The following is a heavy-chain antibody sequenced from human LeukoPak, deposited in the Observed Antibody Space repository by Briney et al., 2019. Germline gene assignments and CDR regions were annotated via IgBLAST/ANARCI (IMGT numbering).Heavy chain of an antibody. V-gene: IGHV4-59*01. CDR3: ARYSSGWYLIDY. J-gene: IGHJ4*02. D-gene: IGHD6-19*01. CDR2: IYYSGST. CDR1: GGSFSGYY. Sequence: PSETLSLTCAVYGGSFSGYYWSWIRQPPGKGLEWIGYIYYSGSTNYNPSLKSRVTISVDTSKNQFSLKLSSVTAADTAVYYCARYSSGWYLIDYWGQGTLVTVSS.